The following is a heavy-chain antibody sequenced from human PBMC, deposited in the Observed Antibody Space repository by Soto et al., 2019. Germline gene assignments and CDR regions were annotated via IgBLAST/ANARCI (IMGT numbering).Heavy chain of an antibody. D-gene: IGHD1-26*01. CDR3: AKGRWERGGYYFDY. J-gene: IGHJ4*02. V-gene: IGHV3-30*18. CDR2: ISYDGSNK. Sequence: QVQLVESGGGVVQPGRSLRLSCAASGFTFSSYGMHWVRQAPGKGLEWVAVISYDGSNKYYADSVKGRFTISRDNSKNTLYLQMNSLRAEDTAVYYCAKGRWERGGYYFDYWGQGTLVTVSS. CDR1: GFTFSSYG.